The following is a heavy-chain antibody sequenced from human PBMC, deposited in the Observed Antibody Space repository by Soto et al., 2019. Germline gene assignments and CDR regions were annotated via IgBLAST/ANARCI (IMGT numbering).Heavy chain of an antibody. CDR3: ATSPYYYDSSGYIYGMDV. CDR2: IIPILGIA. D-gene: IGHD3-22*01. V-gene: IGHV1-69*02. CDR1: GGTFSSYT. Sequence: QVQLVQSGAEVKKPGSSVKVSCKASGGTFSSYTISWVRQAPGQGLEWMGRIIPILGIANYAQKFQGRVTITADKSTSTDYMELSSLRSEDTAVYYCATSPYYYDSSGYIYGMDVWGQGTTVTVSS. J-gene: IGHJ6*02.